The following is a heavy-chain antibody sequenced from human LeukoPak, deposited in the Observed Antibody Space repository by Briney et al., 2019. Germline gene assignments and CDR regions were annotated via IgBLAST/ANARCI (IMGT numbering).Heavy chain of an antibody. Sequence: GSLRLSCAASGFTFSSYAMSWVSQAPRKGLEWVSAISGSGGSTYYADSVKGRFTISRDNSKNTLYLQMNSLRAEDTAVYYCAKGGGYQLLTVDYWGQGTLVTVSS. CDR3: AKGGGYQLLTVDY. CDR1: GFTFSSYA. V-gene: IGHV3-23*01. D-gene: IGHD2-2*01. J-gene: IGHJ4*02. CDR2: ISGSGGST.